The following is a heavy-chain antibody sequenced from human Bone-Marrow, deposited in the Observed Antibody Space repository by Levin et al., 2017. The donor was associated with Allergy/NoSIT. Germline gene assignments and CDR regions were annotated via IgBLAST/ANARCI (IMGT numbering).Heavy chain of an antibody. CDR2: IYYSGST. CDR3: VRQAVPAAMNGFDS. Sequence: SQTLSLTCTVSGASISSFYWSWIRQPPGKGLEWIGYIYYSGSTNYSPSLKSRVSMSADMSRNQVYLTMSSVTAADTAVYYCVRQAVPAAMNGFDSWGQGTLVTVSS. D-gene: IGHD2-2*01. V-gene: IGHV4-59*08. J-gene: IGHJ5*01. CDR1: GASISSFY.